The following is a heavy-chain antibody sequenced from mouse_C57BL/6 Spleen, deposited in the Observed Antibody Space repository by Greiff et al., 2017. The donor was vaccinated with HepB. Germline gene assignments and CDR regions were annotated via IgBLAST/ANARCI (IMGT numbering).Heavy chain of an antibody. D-gene: IGHD2-3*01. J-gene: IGHJ2*01. CDR1: GYTFTSYG. Sequence: QVQLKESGAELARPGASVKLSCKASGYTFTSYGISWVKQRTGQGLEWIGEIYPRSGNTYYNEKFKGKATLTADKSSSTAYMELRSLTSEDSAVYFCARFPLYDGYYDYWGQGTTLTVSS. CDR2: IYPRSGNT. CDR3: ARFPLYDGYYDY. V-gene: IGHV1-81*01.